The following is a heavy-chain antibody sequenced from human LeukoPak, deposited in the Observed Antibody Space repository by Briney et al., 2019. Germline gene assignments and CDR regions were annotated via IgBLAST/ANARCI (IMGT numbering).Heavy chain of an antibody. Sequence: SETLSLTCAVSGGSISSGGYSWSWIRQPPGKGLEWIGYIYYSGSTNYNPSLKSRVTISVDTSKNQFSLKLSSVTAADTAVYYCARHLNNWNYFHNWFDPWGQGTLVTVSS. CDR2: IYYSGST. CDR1: GGSISSGGYS. D-gene: IGHD1-7*01. J-gene: IGHJ5*02. V-gene: IGHV4-61*08. CDR3: ARHLNNWNYFHNWFDP.